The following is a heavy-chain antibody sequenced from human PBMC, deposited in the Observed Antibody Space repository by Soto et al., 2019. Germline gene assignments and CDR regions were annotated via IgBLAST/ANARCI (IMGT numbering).Heavy chain of an antibody. CDR1: GGSFSGYY. V-gene: IGHV4-34*01. CDR2: INHSGST. CDR3: ARGRIVPRVRGAKPTIFDY. D-gene: IGHD3-10*01. Sequence: QVQLQQWGAGLLKPSETLSLTCAVYGGSFSGYYWSWIRQPPGKGLEWIGEINHSGSTNYNPSLKSRLTISVDTSKNQFSLKLSSVTAADTAVYYCARGRIVPRVRGAKPTIFDYWGQGTLVTVSS. J-gene: IGHJ4*02.